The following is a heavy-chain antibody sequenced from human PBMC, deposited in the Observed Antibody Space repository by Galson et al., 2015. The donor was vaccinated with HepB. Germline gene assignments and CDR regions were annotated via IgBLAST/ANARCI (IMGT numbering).Heavy chain of an antibody. CDR3: ARAGRDRYSSGWYSSSYYYYGMDV. D-gene: IGHD6-19*01. CDR2: IGTAGDP. Sequence: SLRLSCAASGFTFSSYDMHWVRQATGKGLEWVSAIGTAGDPYYPGSVKGRFTISRENAKNSLYLQMNSLRAGDTAVYYCARAGRDRYSSGWYSSSYYYYGMDVWGQGTTVTVSS. CDR1: GFTFSSYD. V-gene: IGHV3-13*05. J-gene: IGHJ6*02.